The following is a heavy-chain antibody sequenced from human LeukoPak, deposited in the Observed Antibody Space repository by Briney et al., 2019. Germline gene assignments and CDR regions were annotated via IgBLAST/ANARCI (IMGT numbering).Heavy chain of an antibody. Sequence: SETLSLTCTVSGGSISSSSYYWGWIRQPPGKGLEWIGSIYYSGSTYYNPSLKSRVTVSVDTSKNQFSLKLSSVTAADTAVYYCARGGQQLVDYWGQGTLVTVSS. CDR3: ARGGQQLVDY. CDR1: GGSISSSSYY. V-gene: IGHV4-39*01. D-gene: IGHD6-13*01. CDR2: IYYSGST. J-gene: IGHJ4*02.